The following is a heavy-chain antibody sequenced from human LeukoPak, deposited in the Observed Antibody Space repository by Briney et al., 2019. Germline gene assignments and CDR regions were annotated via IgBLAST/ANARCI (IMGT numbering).Heavy chain of an antibody. D-gene: IGHD5-24*01. CDR3: AKEMATIRAFDF. V-gene: IGHV3-23*01. CDR1: GFTFSTYA. J-gene: IGHJ3*01. CDR2: ISGSGSST. Sequence: GGSLRLSCAASGFTFSTYAKSLVRQAPGKGLEWVSVISGSGSSTYYAGSVKGRFTISRDNSKNTLYLQMNSLRAEDTAVYYCAKEMATIRAFDFWGRGTMVTVSS.